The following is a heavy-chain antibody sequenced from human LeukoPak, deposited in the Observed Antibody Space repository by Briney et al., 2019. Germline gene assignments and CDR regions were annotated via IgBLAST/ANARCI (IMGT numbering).Heavy chain of an antibody. V-gene: IGHV3-7*01. CDR2: IKQDGSEI. CDR3: AELGITMIGGV. Sequence: GGSLRLSCVGSGFTLSSYWMSWVRQAPGKGLEWVANIKQDGSEIYYVDSVKGRFTISRDDAKNSLYLQMNSLRAEDTAVYYCAELGITMIGGVWGKGTTVTISS. D-gene: IGHD3-10*02. CDR1: GFTLSSYW. J-gene: IGHJ6*04.